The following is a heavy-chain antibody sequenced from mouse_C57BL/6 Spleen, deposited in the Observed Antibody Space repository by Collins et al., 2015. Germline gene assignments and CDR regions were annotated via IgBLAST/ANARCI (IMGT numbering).Heavy chain of an antibody. CDR1: GYTFTTYW. CDR3: ARFEGIYFDY. Sequence: QVQLQQPGTELAKPGASVNLSCKASGYTFTTYWIHWVKQRPGQGLEWIGSINPSSGGVNYNEKFKTKATLTVGKSSSTAYMQLSSLTSEDSAVYHCARFEGIYFDYWGQGTTLTVSS. V-gene: IGHV1-53*01. CDR2: INPSSGGV. J-gene: IGHJ2*01.